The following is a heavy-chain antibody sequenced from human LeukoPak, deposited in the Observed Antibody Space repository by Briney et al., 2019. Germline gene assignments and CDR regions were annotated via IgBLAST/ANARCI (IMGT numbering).Heavy chain of an antibody. Sequence: GASVKVSCKASGYTFTSYDINWVRQATGQGLEWMGWMNPDSGNTGYAQKFQGRVTITRNTSISTAFMELSSLRSEDTAVYYCAIYTAVVKGYWGQGTLVTVSS. V-gene: IGHV1-8*01. D-gene: IGHD5-18*01. CDR1: GYTFTSYD. CDR3: AIYTAVVKGY. CDR2: MNPDSGNT. J-gene: IGHJ4*02.